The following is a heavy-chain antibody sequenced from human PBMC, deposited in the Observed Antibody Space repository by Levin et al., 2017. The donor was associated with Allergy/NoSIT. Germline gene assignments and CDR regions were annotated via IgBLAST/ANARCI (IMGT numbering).Heavy chain of an antibody. CDR1: GFTFSRYG. Sequence: QTGGSLRLSCAASGFTFSRYGMHWVRQAPGKGLEWVAVISYDGSNKYYPDSVKGRFTISRDNSKNTLYLQMNSLRAEDTAVYYCAKDYCSGGDCFRDYYYGMDVWGQGTTVTVSS. D-gene: IGHD2-15*01. J-gene: IGHJ6*02. CDR2: ISYDGSNK. CDR3: AKDYCSGGDCFRDYYYGMDV. V-gene: IGHV3-30*18.